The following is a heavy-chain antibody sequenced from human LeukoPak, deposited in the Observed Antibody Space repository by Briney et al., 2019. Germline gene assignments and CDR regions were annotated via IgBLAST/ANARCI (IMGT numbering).Heavy chain of an antibody. V-gene: IGHV4-39*01. J-gene: IGHJ5*02. D-gene: IGHD3-10*01. Sequence: SETLSLTCTVSSGSISSSSYYWGWIRQPPGKGLEWIGSIYYSGSTYYNPSLKSRVTISVDTSKNQFSLKLSSVTAADTAVYYCARTMVRGEGRFDPWGQGTLVTVSS. CDR1: SGSISSSSYY. CDR3: ARTMVRGEGRFDP. CDR2: IYYSGST.